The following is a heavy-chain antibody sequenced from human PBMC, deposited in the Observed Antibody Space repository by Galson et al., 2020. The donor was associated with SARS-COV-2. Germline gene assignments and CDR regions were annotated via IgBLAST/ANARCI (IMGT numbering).Heavy chain of an antibody. CDR1: GYTLTELF. D-gene: IGHD3-10*01. CDR2: FDPEDGET. J-gene: IGHJ5*01. Sequence: ASVKVSCMVSGYTLTELFMHWVRQAPGKGLAWMGGFDPEDGETIYGQKFQGRDTITEDTSTDTAYMELSSLRSEDTAVYYWETGAVVVRGWLDPWGQGTLVAVS. V-gene: IGHV1-24*01. CDR3: ETGAVVVRGWLDP.